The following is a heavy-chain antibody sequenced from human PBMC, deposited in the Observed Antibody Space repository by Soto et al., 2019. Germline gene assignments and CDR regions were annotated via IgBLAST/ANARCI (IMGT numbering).Heavy chain of an antibody. V-gene: IGHV3-33*01. CDR2: IWYDGSNK. Sequence: GGSLRLSCAASGFTFSSYGMHWVRQAPGKGLEWVAVIWYDGSNKYYADSVKGRFTISRDNSKNTLYLQMNSLRAEDTAVYYCARVVPQLWLRARAFDIWGQGTMVTVSS. J-gene: IGHJ3*02. CDR3: ARVVPQLWLRARAFDI. D-gene: IGHD5-18*01. CDR1: GFTFSSYG.